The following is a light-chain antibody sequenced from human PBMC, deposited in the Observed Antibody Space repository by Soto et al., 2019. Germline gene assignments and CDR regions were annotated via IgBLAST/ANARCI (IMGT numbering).Light chain of an antibody. CDR2: GAS. CDR1: QSVSSSY. J-gene: IGKJ1*01. V-gene: IGKV3-20*01. CDR3: QQYGTSPQT. Sequence: EIVLTQSPGTLSLSPGEGATLSCRASQSVSSSYLAWYQQKPGQAPRLLIYGASSRATGIPDRFSASLSGTDFTLTISRLEPEDFAVYYCQQYGTSPQTFGQGTKVEIK.